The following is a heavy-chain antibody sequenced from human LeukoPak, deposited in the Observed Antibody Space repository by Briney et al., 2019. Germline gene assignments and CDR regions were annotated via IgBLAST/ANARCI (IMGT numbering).Heavy chain of an antibody. J-gene: IGHJ4*02. D-gene: IGHD6-13*01. Sequence: RESGPALVKPKQTLTVTCTFSGFSLNTERVCVSWIRPPPGKALEWLARIDWDGGKYYSTSLKTRLTISKDTSRNQVVLTMSNMDPEDTGTFYCARSHYSSSPMGNFFDYWGQGILVTVSS. CDR2: IDWDGGK. CDR3: ARSHYSSSPMGNFFDY. V-gene: IGHV2-70*11. CDR1: GFSLNTERVC.